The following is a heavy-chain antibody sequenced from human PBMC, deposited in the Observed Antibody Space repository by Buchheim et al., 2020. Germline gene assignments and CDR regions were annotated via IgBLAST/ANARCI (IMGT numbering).Heavy chain of an antibody. CDR1: GFTFSSYA. CDR3: AKGLVWYGSGSPSDYYGMDV. D-gene: IGHD3-10*01. J-gene: IGHJ6*02. Sequence: EVQLLESGGGLVQPGGSLRLSCAASGFTFSSYAMSWVRQAPGKGLEWVSAISGSGGSTYYADSVKGRFTISRDNSKNTLYLQMNSLRAEDTAVYYCAKGLVWYGSGSPSDYYGMDVWGQGTT. V-gene: IGHV3-23*01. CDR2: ISGSGGST.